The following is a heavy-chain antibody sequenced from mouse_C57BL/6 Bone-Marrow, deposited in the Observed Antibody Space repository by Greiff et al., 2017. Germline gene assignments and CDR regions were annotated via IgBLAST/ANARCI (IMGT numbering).Heavy chain of an antibody. D-gene: IGHD2-1*01. V-gene: IGHV1-59*01. J-gene: IGHJ2*01. CDR3: AYGNYVDY. CDR1: GYTFTSYW. CDR2: IDPSDSYT. Sequence: VQLQQPGAELVRPGTSVKLSCKASGYTFTSYWMHWVKQRPGQGLEWIGVIDPSDSYTNYNQKFKGKATLTVDTSSSTAYMQLSSLTSEDSAVYYCAYGNYVDYWGQGTTLTVSS.